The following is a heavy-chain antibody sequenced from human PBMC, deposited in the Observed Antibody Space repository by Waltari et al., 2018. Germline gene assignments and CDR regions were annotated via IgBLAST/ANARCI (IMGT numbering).Heavy chain of an antibody. Sequence: QVQLVVSGGGVVHPWRSLSLSCAASQSTFRSLAIHWVRQSPGKGLEWVAVISYNERNIYYIDSVKGRFIISRDNSRKMLYLQMNSLRTEDTAVYYCARDYCDRTNCHGMDVWGQGTTVTVAS. V-gene: IGHV3-30*04. CDR1: QSTFRSLA. CDR3: ARDYCDRTNCHGMDV. D-gene: IGHD3-22*01. CDR2: ISYNERNI. J-gene: IGHJ6*02.